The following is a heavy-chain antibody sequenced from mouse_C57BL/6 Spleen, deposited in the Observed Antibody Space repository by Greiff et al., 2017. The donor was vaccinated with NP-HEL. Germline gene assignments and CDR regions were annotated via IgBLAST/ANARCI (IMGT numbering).Heavy chain of an antibody. V-gene: IGHV1-69*01. J-gene: IGHJ3*01. CDR3: ARSQTAQPTVLAY. CDR1: GYTFTSYW. D-gene: IGHD3-2*02. CDR2: IDPSDSYT. Sequence: QVQLQQSGAELVMPGASVKLSCKASGYTFTSYWMHWVKQRPGQGLEWIGEIDPSDSYTNYNQKFKGKSTLTVDKSSSTTYMQLSSLTSEGSAVYDCARSQTAQPTVLAYWGQGTLVTVSA.